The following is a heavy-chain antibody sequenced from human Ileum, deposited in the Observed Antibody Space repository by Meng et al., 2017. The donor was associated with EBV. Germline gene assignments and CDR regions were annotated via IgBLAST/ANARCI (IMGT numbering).Heavy chain of an antibody. V-gene: IGHV2-5*02. CDR1: GFSLSTNGLV. D-gene: IGHD6-19*01. CDR3: VHRWGGNGWGPFDY. CDR2: IYWDDDK. Sequence: QSTYQQCVPSLLKPTQTLMFTCTSSGFSLSTNGLVLGLIRQPPGKALEWLALIYWDDDKRYRPSLQNRLTITKDTSKNQVVFTVTNMDPVDTAKYYCVHRWGGNGWGPFDYWGQGTLVTVSS. J-gene: IGHJ4*02.